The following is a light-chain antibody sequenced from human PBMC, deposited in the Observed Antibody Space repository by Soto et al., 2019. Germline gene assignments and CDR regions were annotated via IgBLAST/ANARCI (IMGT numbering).Light chain of an antibody. CDR2: DVT. Sequence: QSALTQSPSASGSPGQSVTISCTGTSSDIGGYNSVSWYQQHPGKAPKVMIYDVTKRPSGVPDRFSGSKSGNTASLTVSALQAEDEADYFCSSYSSSSTFYVFGAGTKLTVL. V-gene: IGLV2-8*01. CDR1: SSDIGGYNS. J-gene: IGLJ1*01. CDR3: SSYSSSSTFYV.